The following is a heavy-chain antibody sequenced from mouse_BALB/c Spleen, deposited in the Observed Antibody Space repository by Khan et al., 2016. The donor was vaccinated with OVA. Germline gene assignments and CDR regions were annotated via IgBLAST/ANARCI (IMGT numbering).Heavy chain of an antibody. V-gene: IGHV3-2*02. J-gene: IGHJ2*01. CDR1: GYSITSGYA. D-gene: IGHD1-1*01. CDR3: ARGNYYGYYFDY. Sequence: EVQLQESGPGLVKPSQSLSLTCTVTGYSITSGYAWNWIRQFPGNKLEWMGYIRYSGVTSYTPSLKSRISITRDTSKHQFFLQLNSVTTEDTATYYCARGNYYGYYFDYWGQGTTLTVSS. CDR2: IRYSGVT.